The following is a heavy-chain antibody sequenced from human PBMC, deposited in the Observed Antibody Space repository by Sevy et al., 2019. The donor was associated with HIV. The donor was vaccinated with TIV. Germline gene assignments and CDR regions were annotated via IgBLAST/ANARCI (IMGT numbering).Heavy chain of an antibody. CDR2: IYSGGST. CDR1: GFTVSSNY. D-gene: IGHD3-22*01. V-gene: IGHV3-66*02. J-gene: IGHJ3*02. Sequence: GGFLRLSCAASGFTVSSNYMSWVRQAPGKGLEWVSVIYSGGSTYYADSVKGRFTISRDNSKNTLYLQMNSLRAEDTAVYYCARDFYNPYYYDSSGYWGDAFDIWGQGTMVTVSS. CDR3: ARDFYNPYYYDSSGYWGDAFDI.